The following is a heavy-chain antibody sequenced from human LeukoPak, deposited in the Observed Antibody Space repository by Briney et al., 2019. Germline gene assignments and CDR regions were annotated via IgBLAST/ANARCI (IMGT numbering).Heavy chain of an antibody. Sequence: PSETLSLTCSVSGASVITSSYYWGWIRQSPEKGLEWIGSIFHTGDTYYSPSLKSRLTISIDTSMNQFSLKMSSVTATDTAVYYCARHGGTRITLVQVYYFDYWGQGILVTVSS. D-gene: IGHD1-14*01. CDR3: ARHGGTRITLVQVYYFDY. V-gene: IGHV4-39*01. CDR1: GASVITSSYY. CDR2: IFHTGDT. J-gene: IGHJ4*02.